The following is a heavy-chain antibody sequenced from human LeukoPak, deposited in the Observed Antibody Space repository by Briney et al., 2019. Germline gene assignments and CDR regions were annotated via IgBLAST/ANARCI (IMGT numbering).Heavy chain of an antibody. Sequence: PGGSLRLSCAASGFTFSSYGMHWVRQAPGKGLEWVAVISYDGSNRYYADSVKGRFTISRDNSKNTLYLQMNSLRAEDTAVYYCAKDISKYSSGWPYYFDYWGQGTLVTVSS. CDR1: GFTFSSYG. CDR3: AKDISKYSSGWPYYFDY. D-gene: IGHD6-19*01. CDR2: ISYDGSNR. V-gene: IGHV3-30*18. J-gene: IGHJ4*02.